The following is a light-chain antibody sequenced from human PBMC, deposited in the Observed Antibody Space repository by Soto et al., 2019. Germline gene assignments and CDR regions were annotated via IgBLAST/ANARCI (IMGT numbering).Light chain of an antibody. CDR3: MQALQSPWT. Sequence: DIVMTQSPLSLPVTPGEPASISCRSSQSLLHSNGYTYLDWYLQKPGQSPHLLIYLGSNRASGVPDRFSGSGSGSDFTLKISRVEAEDVGVYYCMQALQSPWTFVQGTKVEIK. CDR2: LGS. CDR1: QSLLHSNGYTY. V-gene: IGKV2-28*01. J-gene: IGKJ1*01.